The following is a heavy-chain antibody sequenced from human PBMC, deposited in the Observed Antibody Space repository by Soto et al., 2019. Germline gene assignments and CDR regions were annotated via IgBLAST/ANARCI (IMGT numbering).Heavy chain of an antibody. V-gene: IGHV2-5*02. D-gene: IGHD2-15*01. CDR3: APILSSGGGSSFDH. J-gene: IGHJ4*02. CDR2: IYWDDDK. CDR1: GFSLSTSGVG. Sequence: QITLKESGPTLVKPTQTLTLTCNFSGFSLSTSGVGVGWIRQPPGKALEWLAVIYWDDDKRYSPSLKSRLTITKDTSKNQVVLTMANMDPVDTATYYCAPILSSGGGSSFDHWGQGTLVTVSS.